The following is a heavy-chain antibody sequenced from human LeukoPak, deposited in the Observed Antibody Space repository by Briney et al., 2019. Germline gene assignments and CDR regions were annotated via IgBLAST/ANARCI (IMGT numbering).Heavy chain of an antibody. CDR3: AKDILTGYYKGYFDY. CDR1: GFTFSSYG. D-gene: IGHD3-9*01. CDR2: IRYDGSNK. J-gene: IGHJ4*02. V-gene: IGHV3-30*02. Sequence: GGSLRLSCAASGFTFSSYGMHWVRQAPGKGLEWVAFIRYDGSNKYYADSVKGRFTISRDNSKNTLYLQMNSLRAEDTAVYYCAKDILTGYYKGYFDYWGREPWSPSPQ.